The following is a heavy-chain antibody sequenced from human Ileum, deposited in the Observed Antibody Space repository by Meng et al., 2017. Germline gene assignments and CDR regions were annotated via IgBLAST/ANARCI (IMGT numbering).Heavy chain of an antibody. V-gene: IGHV4-61*02. CDR3: ARGTYGYTY. CDR1: GGSISCGSYY. D-gene: IGHD5-24*01. CDR2: IHTRGNT. Sequence: SETLSLTCSVSGGSISCGSYYWNWIRQPAGKGLEWIGRIHTRGNTNYTPSLNSRVTISVDTSKNQFSLKLDSVTAADTAVYYCARGTYGYTYWGQGTLVTVSS. J-gene: IGHJ1*01.